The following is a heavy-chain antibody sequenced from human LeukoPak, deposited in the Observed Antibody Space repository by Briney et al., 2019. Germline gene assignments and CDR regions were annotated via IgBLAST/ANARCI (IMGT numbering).Heavy chain of an antibody. D-gene: IGHD1-7*01. Sequence: SVKVSCKASGGTFDSYAISWVRQAPGQGLEWMGGIIPIFGTANYAQKFQGRVTITADESTSTAYMELSSLRSEDTAVYYCAAKVTGTTAFDYWGQGTLVTVSS. CDR3: AAKVTGTTAFDY. J-gene: IGHJ4*02. V-gene: IGHV1-69*13. CDR2: IIPIFGTA. CDR1: GGTFDSYA.